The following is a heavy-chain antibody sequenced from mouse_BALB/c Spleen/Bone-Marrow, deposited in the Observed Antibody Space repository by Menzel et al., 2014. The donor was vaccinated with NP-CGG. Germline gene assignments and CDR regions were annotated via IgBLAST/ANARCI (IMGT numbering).Heavy chain of an antibody. D-gene: IGHD2-1*01. CDR2: IDPSDSET. Sequence: VHLVESGAELVKPGAPAKLSCKASGYTFTSYWMNWVKQRPGRGLEWIGRIDPSDSETHYNQKFKDKATLTVDKSSSTAYIQLSSLTSEDSAVYYCARTYYGNYAWFAYWGQGTLVTVSA. J-gene: IGHJ3*01. CDR1: GYTFTSYW. V-gene: IGHV1-69*02. CDR3: ARTYYGNYAWFAY.